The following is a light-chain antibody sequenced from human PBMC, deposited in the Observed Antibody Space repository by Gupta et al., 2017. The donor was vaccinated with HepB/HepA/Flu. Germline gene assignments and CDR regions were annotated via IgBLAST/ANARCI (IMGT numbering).Light chain of an antibody. CDR1: QSRLHSNGNNY. CDR2: WGS. J-gene: IGKJ3*01. Sequence: DLVLTQSPLSLPVTPGAPASISCRSSQSRLHSNGNNYLDWYQQKPGQSPQLLIYWGSNRASGVPDRFSGSGSGTDFTLKISRVEAEDVGVYYCKQALQTPFTFGQGTKVDIK. CDR3: KQALQTPFT. V-gene: IGKV2-28*01.